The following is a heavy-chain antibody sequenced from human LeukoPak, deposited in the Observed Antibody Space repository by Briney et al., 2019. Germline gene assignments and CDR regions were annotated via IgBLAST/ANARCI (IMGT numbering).Heavy chain of an antibody. Sequence: PSETLSLTCAVYGGSFSGYYWSWIRQPPGKGLEWIGYIYYSGSTNYKSSLKSRVTISVDTSKNQFSLKLSSVTAADTAVYYCARLTGYSSESWFDPWGQGTLVTVSS. CDR3: ARLTGYSSESWFDP. V-gene: IGHV4-59*01. J-gene: IGHJ5*02. CDR2: IYYSGST. D-gene: IGHD3-9*01. CDR1: GGSFSGYY.